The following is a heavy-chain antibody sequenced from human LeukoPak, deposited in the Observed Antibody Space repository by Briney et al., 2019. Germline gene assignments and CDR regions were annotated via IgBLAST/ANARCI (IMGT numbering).Heavy chain of an antibody. CDR1: RFTFSSYT. D-gene: IGHD2-15*01. J-gene: IGHJ4*02. V-gene: IGHV3-21*01. CDR2: IDPSSTYI. Sequence: GSLRLSCSASRFTFSSYTMNWVRQAPGKGLEWVSSIDPSSTYIYYADSVKGRFTISRDNAKNSLYLQMNSLRAEDTAVYYCARDRIVVVVAATPRVFPLDYWGQGTLVTVSS. CDR3: ARDRIVVVVAATPRVFPLDY.